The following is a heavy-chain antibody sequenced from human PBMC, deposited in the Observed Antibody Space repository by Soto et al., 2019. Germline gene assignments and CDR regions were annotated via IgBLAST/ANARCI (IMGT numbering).Heavy chain of an antibody. CDR2: ISYEGSNT. CDR3: ARVTPGNNLYYFSGLDF. D-gene: IGHD1-1*01. V-gene: IGHV3-30-3*01. Sequence: LRLSFVASGFTFDTYGIHWVRQAPGKGLQWVALISYEGSNTYYADSVRGRFTISRDNSKNTLYLQMNTLRPEDTGLYYCARVTPGNNLYYFSGLDFWGQGTSVTVS. CDR1: GFTFDTYG. J-gene: IGHJ6*02.